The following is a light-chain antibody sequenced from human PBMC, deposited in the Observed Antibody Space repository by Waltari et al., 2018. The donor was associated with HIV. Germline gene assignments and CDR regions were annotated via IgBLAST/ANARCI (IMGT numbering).Light chain of an antibody. V-gene: IGKV1-12*01. CDR2: AAS. CDR1: QGIDTS. J-gene: IGKJ4*02. CDR3: QQAKRFPHT. Sequence: DIQMTQSPLFVSASVGDRVSLTCRASQGIDTSLAWYQRRPGKVPNLLIYAASRMERGVPSRFSGSGSGTLFIRNITDLQPEDFATYYCQQAKRFPHTFGGGTRV.